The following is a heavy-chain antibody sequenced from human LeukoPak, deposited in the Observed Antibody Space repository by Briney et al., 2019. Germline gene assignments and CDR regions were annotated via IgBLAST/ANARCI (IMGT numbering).Heavy chain of an antibody. CDR2: ISYDGSNK. J-gene: IGHJ4*02. Sequence: QPGGSLRLSCAASGFTFSSYAMHWVRQAPGKGLEWVAVISYDGSNKYYADSVKGRFTISRDNSKNTLYLQMNSLRAEDTAVYYCSGNFDFWGQGTLVTVSS. CDR1: GFTFSSYA. V-gene: IGHV3-30*04. CDR3: SGNFDF.